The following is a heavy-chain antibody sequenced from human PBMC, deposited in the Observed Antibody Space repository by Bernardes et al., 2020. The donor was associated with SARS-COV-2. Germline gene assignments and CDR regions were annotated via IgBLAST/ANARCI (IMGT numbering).Heavy chain of an antibody. J-gene: IGHJ6*02. CDR1: GYTFTSYG. Sequence: ASVKVSCKASGYTFTSYGISWVRQAPGQGLEWMGWISAYNGNTNYAQKLQGRVTMTTDTSTSTAYMELRSLRSDDTAVYYCARDRYYYGSGRDNYYYGMDVWGQGTTVTVSS. CDR3: ARDRYYYGSGRDNYYYGMDV. D-gene: IGHD3-10*01. CDR2: ISAYNGNT. V-gene: IGHV1-18*01.